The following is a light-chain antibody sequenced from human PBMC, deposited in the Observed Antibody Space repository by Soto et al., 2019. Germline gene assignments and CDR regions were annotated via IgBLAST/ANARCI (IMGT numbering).Light chain of an antibody. CDR3: SSYTSSSTDVV. V-gene: IGLV2-14*01. CDR1: SSDVGGYNY. CDR2: EVS. Sequence: QSALTQPASVSGSPGQSITISCTGTSSDVGGYNYVSWYQQHPGKAPKLMIYEVSNRPSGVSNRFSGSKSGNTASLTTSGLQAEDEADYYCSSYTSSSTDVVFGGGTQLTVL. J-gene: IGLJ2*01.